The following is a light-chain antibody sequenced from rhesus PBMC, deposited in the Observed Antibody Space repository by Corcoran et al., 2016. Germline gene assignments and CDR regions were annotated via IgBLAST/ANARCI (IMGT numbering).Light chain of an antibody. V-gene: IGKV1-22*01. CDR3: QQYSSRPWT. CDR1: QGISTW. Sequence: DIQMTQSPSSLSASVGDTVTITCRARQGISTWLAWYQQKPGKAPKLLIYKAASLLSGVPSRFSGSGTGKNCTLTISSVQSEDYGADYCQQYSSRPWTVGQGTKVEIK. J-gene: IGKJ1*01. CDR2: KAA.